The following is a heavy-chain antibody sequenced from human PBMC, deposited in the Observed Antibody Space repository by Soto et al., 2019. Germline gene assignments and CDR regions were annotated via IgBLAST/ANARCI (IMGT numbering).Heavy chain of an antibody. D-gene: IGHD3-3*02. CDR1: GYTFADYI. CDR3: ARDRLDIASLPYLDAFDI. CDR2: INAANGNT. J-gene: IGHJ3*02. V-gene: IGHV1-3*01. Sequence: QAQLVQSGAEVRKPGASIKVSCGTSGYTFADYILHWVRLAPGQGLEWMGWINAANGNTRYSKKLQGRLTITRDTSPGTAYMELTSLTPEDSAVYYCARDRLDIASLPYLDAFDIWGQGTMVTVSS.